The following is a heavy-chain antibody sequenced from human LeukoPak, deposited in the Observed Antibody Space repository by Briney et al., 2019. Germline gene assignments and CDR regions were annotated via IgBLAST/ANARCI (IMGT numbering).Heavy chain of an antibody. CDR2: IGGGGYST. D-gene: IGHD1-26*01. Sequence: PGGSLRLSCAASGFTFSSYVMNWVRQAPGKGLEWVSTIGGGGYSTYYADSVKGRFTISRDNSKNTLFLQMNSLRAEDTAIYYCGKNRYSGSLSPFDIWGQGTMVTVSS. J-gene: IGHJ3*02. V-gene: IGHV3-23*01. CDR3: GKNRYSGSLSPFDI. CDR1: GFTFSSYV.